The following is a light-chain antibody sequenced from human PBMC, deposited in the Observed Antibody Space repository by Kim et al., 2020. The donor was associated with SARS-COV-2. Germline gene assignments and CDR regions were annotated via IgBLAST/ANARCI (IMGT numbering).Light chain of an antibody. CDR2: KAC. V-gene: IGKV1-5*03. CDR1: QSSSSW. J-gene: IGKJ1*01. Sequence: SASVGDRVTITCGARQSSSSWLGWYQQKPGKANKLLIYKACSVESGVSTRFSGSGSGKEITLTISSQQAEDSANYFCQQYYSDWTFGQGTKVDIK. CDR3: QQYYSDWT.